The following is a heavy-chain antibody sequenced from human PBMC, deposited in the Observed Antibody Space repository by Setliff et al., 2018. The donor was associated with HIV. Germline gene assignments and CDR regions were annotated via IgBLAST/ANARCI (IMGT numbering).Heavy chain of an antibody. D-gene: IGHD2-8*01. CDR3: ARRYGTAFDI. J-gene: IGHJ3*02. V-gene: IGHV4-4*09. CDR1: AGAISSWY. Sequence: SETLSLTCTVSAGAISSWYWNWIRQPPGKGLEWIGNIFSGGSTQYNPSLESRVTISVDTSKNQFSLKLTSLTAADTAVYYCARRYGTAFDIWGQGTMVTVSS. CDR2: IFSGGST.